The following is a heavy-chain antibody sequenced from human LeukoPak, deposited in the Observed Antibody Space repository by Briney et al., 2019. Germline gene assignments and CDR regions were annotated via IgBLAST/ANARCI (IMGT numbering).Heavy chain of an antibody. V-gene: IGHV3-23*01. D-gene: IGHD3-9*01. CDR2: INGSGGNT. CDR3: AKWGDYDVLSGYYVSDY. Sequence: PGGSLRLSCVASGFTFSNYAMSWVRQPPGKGLEWDSAINGSGGNTSYADSVKGRFTISRDNSKNTVFLQMNSLRAEDTAVYYCAKWGDYDVLSGYYVSDYWGQGTLVTVSS. CDR1: GFTFSNYA. J-gene: IGHJ4*02.